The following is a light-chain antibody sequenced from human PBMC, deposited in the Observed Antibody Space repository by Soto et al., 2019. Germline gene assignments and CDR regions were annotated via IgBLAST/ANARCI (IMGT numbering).Light chain of an antibody. J-gene: IGKJ1*01. CDR2: KAS. V-gene: IGKV1-5*03. CDR3: QQYNGYWT. CDR1: QSISDL. Sequence: DIQMTQSPSTLSASVGDRVTITCRASQSISDLLAWYQQKPGKAPKLLIYKASSLKSGVPSRFSGSGSGTEYTLTISRLQPDDFASDYCQQYNGYWTFGQGTKVEIK.